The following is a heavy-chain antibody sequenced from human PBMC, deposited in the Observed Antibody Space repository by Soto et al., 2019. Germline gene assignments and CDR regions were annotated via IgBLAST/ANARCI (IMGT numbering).Heavy chain of an antibody. V-gene: IGHV3-30*18. CDR2: ISYDGSNK. Sequence: QVQLVESRGGVVQPGRSLRLSCAASGFTFSSYGMHWVRQAPGKGLEWVAVISYDGSNKYYADSVKGRFTISRDNSKNTRYLQMNSLRAEDTAVYYCAKELGESNIDWGQGTLVTVSS. CDR3: AKELGESNID. D-gene: IGHD3-10*01. J-gene: IGHJ4*02. CDR1: GFTFSSYG.